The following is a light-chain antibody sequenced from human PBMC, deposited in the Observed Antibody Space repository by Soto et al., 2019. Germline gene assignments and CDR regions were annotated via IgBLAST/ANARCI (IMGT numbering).Light chain of an antibody. CDR2: DVS. Sequence: QSVLTQPASVSGSPGQSITLSCTGTSSDVGGYNYVSWYQQHPGKAPKLMIYDVSNRPSGVSNRFSGSKSGNTASLTISGLQAEYEADYYCSSYTSSSTLVFGGGTKVTVL. CDR1: SSDVGGYNY. V-gene: IGLV2-14*01. CDR3: SSYTSSSTLV. J-gene: IGLJ2*01.